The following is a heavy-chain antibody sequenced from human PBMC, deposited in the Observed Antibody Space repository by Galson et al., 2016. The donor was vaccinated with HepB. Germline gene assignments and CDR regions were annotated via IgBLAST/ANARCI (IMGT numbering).Heavy chain of an antibody. J-gene: IGHJ4*02. CDR1: GYSFTNYY. Sequence: SVKLSCKASGYSFTNYYIRWLRRAPGEGLEWVGIINPSGGSTGYAQKFQGRVTITRDTSTSIVYMDLTSLRSEDTAVYYCARDRGYYSHFDSWGQGTLVTVSS. V-gene: IGHV1-46*01. CDR2: INPSGGST. CDR3: ARDRGYYSHFDS. D-gene: IGHD1-26*01.